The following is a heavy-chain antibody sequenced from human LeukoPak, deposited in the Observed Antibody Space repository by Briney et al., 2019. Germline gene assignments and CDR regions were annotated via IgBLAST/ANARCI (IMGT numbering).Heavy chain of an antibody. J-gene: IGHJ5*02. CDR1: GGTFSSYA. Sequence: ASVKVSCKASGGTFSSYAISWVRRAPGQGLEWMGWTSAYNGNTNYAQKLQGRVTMTTDTSTSTAYMELRSLRSDDTAVYYCARFSYYYASGENWFDPWGQGTLVTVSS. D-gene: IGHD3-10*01. CDR2: TSAYNGNT. V-gene: IGHV1-18*01. CDR3: ARFSYYYASGENWFDP.